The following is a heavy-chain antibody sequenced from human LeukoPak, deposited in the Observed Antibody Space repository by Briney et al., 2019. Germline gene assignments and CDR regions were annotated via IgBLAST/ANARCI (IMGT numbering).Heavy chain of an antibody. V-gene: IGHV3-48*03. CDR2: ISSSGSTI. CDR3: ARNNYYGWGSPFDY. D-gene: IGHD3-10*01. CDR1: GFTFSSYE. Sequence: GGSLRLSCAASGFTFSSYEMNWVRQAPGKGLEWVSYISSSGSTIYYADSVKGRFTISRDNAKTSLYLQMNSMRAEDTAVYYCARNNYYGWGSPFDYWGEGTVVAVSS. J-gene: IGHJ4*02.